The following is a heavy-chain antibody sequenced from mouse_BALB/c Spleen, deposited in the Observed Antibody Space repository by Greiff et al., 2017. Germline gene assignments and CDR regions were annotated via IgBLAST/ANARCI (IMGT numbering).Heavy chain of an antibody. CDR2: IDPANGNT. CDR1: GFNIKDTY. CDR3: ARRNYYGNYDAMDY. Sequence: EVHLVESGAELVKPGASVKLSCTASGFNIKDTYMHWVKQRPEQGLEWIGRIDPANGNTKYDPKFQGKATITADTSSNTAYLQLSSLTSEDTAVYYYARRNYYGNYDAMDYWGQGTSVTVSS. D-gene: IGHD2-1*01. J-gene: IGHJ4*01. V-gene: IGHV14-3*02.